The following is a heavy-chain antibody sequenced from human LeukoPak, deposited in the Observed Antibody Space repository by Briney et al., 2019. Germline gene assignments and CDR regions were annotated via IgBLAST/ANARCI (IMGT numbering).Heavy chain of an antibody. J-gene: IGHJ3*02. Sequence: RASVKVSCKASGYTFTSYDINWVRQATGQGLEWMGWMNPNSGNTGYAQKFQGRVTMTRNTSISTAYMELSSLRSEDTAVYYCARAGVTWYSSSWYDEIWGQGTMATVSS. CDR2: MNPNSGNT. D-gene: IGHD6-13*01. CDR3: ARAGVTWYSSSWYDEI. V-gene: IGHV1-8*01. CDR1: GYTFTSYD.